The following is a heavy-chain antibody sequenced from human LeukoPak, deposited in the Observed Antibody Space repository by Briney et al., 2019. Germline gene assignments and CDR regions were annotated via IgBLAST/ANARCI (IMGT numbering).Heavy chain of an antibody. Sequence: PSETLSLTCTVSGGSISSYYWSWIRQPPGKGLEWIGYIYYSGSTNYNPSLKSRVTISVDTSKNQFSLKLSSVTAADTAVYYCARDLNAPGWFDPWGQGTLVTVSS. V-gene: IGHV4-59*01. CDR1: GGSISSYY. J-gene: IGHJ5*02. CDR3: ARDLNAPGWFDP. CDR2: IYYSGST.